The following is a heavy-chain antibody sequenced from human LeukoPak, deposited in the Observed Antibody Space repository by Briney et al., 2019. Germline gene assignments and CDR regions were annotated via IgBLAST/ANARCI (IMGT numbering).Heavy chain of an antibody. Sequence: GESLKISCKGSGYSFTSYWIGWVGQMPGKGLEGMGIIYPGDSDTRYSPSFQGQVTISADKSTSTAYLQRSSLKASDSAMYYCASARGYSYGGAFDIWGQGTMVTVSS. CDR2: IYPGDSDT. J-gene: IGHJ3*02. CDR1: GYSFTSYW. D-gene: IGHD5-18*01. CDR3: ASARGYSYGGAFDI. V-gene: IGHV5-51*01.